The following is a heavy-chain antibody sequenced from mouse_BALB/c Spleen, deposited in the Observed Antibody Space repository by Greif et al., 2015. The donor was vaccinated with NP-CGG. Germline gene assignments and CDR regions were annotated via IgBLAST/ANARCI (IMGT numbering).Heavy chain of an antibody. CDR1: GYTFTSYW. D-gene: IGHD2-4*01. J-gene: IGHJ4*01. CDR3: TRDGIIYYDYDYVMYY. Sequence: LQQSGSELVRPGASVKLSCKASGYTFTSYWMHWVKQRPGQGLEWIGNIYPGSGSTNYDEKFKSKATLTVDTSSSTAYMQLSSLISEVSAVYYCTRDGIIYYDYDYVMYYWGQGTSVTFSS. V-gene: IGHV1S22*01. CDR2: IYPGSGST.